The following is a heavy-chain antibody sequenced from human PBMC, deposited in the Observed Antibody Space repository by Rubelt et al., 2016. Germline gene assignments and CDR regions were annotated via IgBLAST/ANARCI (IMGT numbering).Heavy chain of an antibody. CDR2: IYYSGST. CDR1: GGSISSYY. CDR3: ARHWQLGSSDAFDI. Sequence: QVQLQESGPGLVKPSETLSLTCTVSGGSISSYYWSWIRQPPGKGLEWIGYIYYSGSTNYNPSLKSRFTISVDTSKNQFSLKLGSVTAADTAVYYCARHWQLGSSDAFDIWGQGTMVTVSS. J-gene: IGHJ3*02. D-gene: IGHD6-6*01. V-gene: IGHV4-59*08.